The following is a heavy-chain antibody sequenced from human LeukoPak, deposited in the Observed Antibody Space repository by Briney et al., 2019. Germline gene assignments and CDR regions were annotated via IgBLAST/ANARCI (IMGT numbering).Heavy chain of an antibody. CDR2: IYYSGST. J-gene: IGHJ4*02. CDR3: ARVSSSSSSFDY. V-gene: IGHV4-39*07. CDR1: GGSISSSSYY. Sequence: SETLSLTCTVPGGSISSSSYYWGWIRQPPGKGLEWIGSIYYSGSTYYNPSLKSRVTISVDTSKNQFSLKLSSVTAADTAVYYCARVSSSSSSFDYWGQGTLVTVSS. D-gene: IGHD6-6*01.